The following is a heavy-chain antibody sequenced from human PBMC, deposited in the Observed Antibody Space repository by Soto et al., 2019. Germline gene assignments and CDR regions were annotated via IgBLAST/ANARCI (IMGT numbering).Heavy chain of an antibody. CDR2: IVVGSGNT. V-gene: IGHV1-58*01. Sequence: RASVKVSCKASGFTFTSSAVQWVRQARGQRLEWIGWIVVGSGNTNYAQKFQERVTITRDMSTSTAYMELSSLRSEDTAVYYCAAVALKRFSPVDFDYWGQGTLVTVSS. D-gene: IGHD3-16*01. J-gene: IGHJ4*02. CDR1: GFTFTSSA. CDR3: AAVALKRFSPVDFDY.